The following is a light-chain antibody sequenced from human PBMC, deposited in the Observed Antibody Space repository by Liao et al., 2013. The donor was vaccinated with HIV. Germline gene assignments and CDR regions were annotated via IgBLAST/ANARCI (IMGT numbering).Light chain of an antibody. CDR1: NIGGFS. J-gene: IGLJ2*01. V-gene: IGLV3-21*01. Sequence: SYELTQPPSVSVAPGETASIACGGPNIGGFSVHWYQQKPGQAPRLVVFYDSDRPSGIPERFSGSNSGDTATLTISRVEAGDEAEYYCQAWDGTTVVFGGGTKLTVL. CDR2: YDS. CDR3: QAWDGTTVV.